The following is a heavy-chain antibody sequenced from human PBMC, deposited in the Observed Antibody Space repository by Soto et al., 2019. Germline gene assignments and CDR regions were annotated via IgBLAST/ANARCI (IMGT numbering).Heavy chain of an antibody. CDR1: GFTLRSYV. V-gene: IGHV3-23*01. Sequence: VGSLRLSCAASGFTLRSYVMTWVRQAPGKGLEWVSGISGSGVSTYYAESVKGRFTISRDISKNTLYLQMNSLRAEDTAVYYCAQRGRYYGMDVWGQGTTVTVSS. CDR2: ISGSGVST. J-gene: IGHJ6*02. CDR3: AQRGRYYGMDV. D-gene: IGHD3-10*01.